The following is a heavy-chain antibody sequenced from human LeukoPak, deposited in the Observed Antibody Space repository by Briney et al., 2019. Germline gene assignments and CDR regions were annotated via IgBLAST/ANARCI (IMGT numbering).Heavy chain of an antibody. J-gene: IGHJ4*02. V-gene: IGHV3-7*01. D-gene: IGHD3-9*01. Sequence: GGSLRLSCAASGFTFSNYWMTWVRQAPGKGLEWVANIKPDGSEKYYVDSVKGRFIISRDNAKNSLYLQMNSLRAEDTAVYYRARGTLTGVDYFDYWGQGTLVTVSS. CDR1: GFTFSNYW. CDR3: ARGTLTGVDYFDY. CDR2: IKPDGSEK.